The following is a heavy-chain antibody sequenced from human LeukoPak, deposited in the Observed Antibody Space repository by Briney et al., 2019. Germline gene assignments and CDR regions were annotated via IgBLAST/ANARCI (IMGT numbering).Heavy chain of an antibody. Sequence: ASVKVFCKASGRTFTGYYMHWVRQAPGRGLEWMGWINPNSGGTNYAQKFQGRVTMARDTSISTAYMELSRLKSDDTAVYYCAREPLSGSLDYWGQGTLVTVSS. V-gene: IGHV1-2*02. CDR3: AREPLSGSLDY. CDR1: GRTFTGYY. CDR2: INPNSGGT. J-gene: IGHJ4*02. D-gene: IGHD1-26*01.